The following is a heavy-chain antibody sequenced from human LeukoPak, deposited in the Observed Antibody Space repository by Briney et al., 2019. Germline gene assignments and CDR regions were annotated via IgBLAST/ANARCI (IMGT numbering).Heavy chain of an antibody. CDR1: GGSISNFY. CDR2: IYSSGST. Sequence: SETLSLTGSVSGGSISNFYWSWIRQPPGQGLEWIGYIYSSGSTNYNPSLKSRVSISVDTSKNQFSLKLTSVTAADTAMYYCARASGATDRVDYWGQGTLVTVSS. D-gene: IGHD2-15*01. V-gene: IGHV4-59*01. J-gene: IGHJ4*02. CDR3: ARASGATDRVDY.